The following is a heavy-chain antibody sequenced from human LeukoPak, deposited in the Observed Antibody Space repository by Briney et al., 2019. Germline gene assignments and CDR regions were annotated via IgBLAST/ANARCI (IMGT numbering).Heavy chain of an antibody. CDR2: IYHSGKA. CDR3: ARGYGDYRP. J-gene: IGHJ5*02. CDR1: GGSITSTNW. Sequence: SETQSLTCAVSGGSITSTNWWTWFRQPPGKGLEWIGEIYHSGKANYNPSLKSRVTISVDKSKNQFSLNMTSVTAADTAVYYCARGYGDYRPWGQGTLVTVSA. D-gene: IGHD4-17*01. V-gene: IGHV4-4*02.